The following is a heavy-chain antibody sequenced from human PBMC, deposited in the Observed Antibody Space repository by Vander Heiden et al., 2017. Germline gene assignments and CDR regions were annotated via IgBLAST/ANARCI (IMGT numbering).Heavy chain of an antibody. CDR3: LRDRPTMVTI. V-gene: IGHV3-74*01. CDR2: INSDGSST. J-gene: IGHJ3*02. D-gene: IGHD3-10*01. CDR1: GFTFSSYW. Sequence: EVQLVESGGGLVQPGGSLRLSCAASGFTFSSYWMHWVRQAPGKGLVWVSRINSDGSSTTYADSVKGRFTISRDNVKNTVYLQMNSLRVEDTAVYYCLRDRPTMVTIWGQGTMVTVSS.